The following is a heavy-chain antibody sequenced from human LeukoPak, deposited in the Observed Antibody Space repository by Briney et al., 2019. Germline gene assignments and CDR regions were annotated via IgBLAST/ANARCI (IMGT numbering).Heavy chain of an antibody. D-gene: IGHD6-6*01. V-gene: IGHV4-38-2*02. J-gene: IGHJ4*02. CDR2: IYHRGHT. Sequence: PSETLSLTCNVSGYSISSGYYWGWIRQSPGKGLEWIGSIYHRGHTFYNPSLESLLTMSVDTSKKQLSLNLRSVTAADTAMYYCATTPREYSSAWYYLDYWGQGILVTVSS. CDR1: GYSISSGYY. CDR3: ATTPREYSSAWYYLDY.